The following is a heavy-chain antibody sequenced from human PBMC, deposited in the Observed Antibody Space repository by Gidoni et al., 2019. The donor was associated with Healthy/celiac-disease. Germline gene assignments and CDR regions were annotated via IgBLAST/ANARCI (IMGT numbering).Heavy chain of an antibody. CDR3: ASEMVTADGRPTNNDY. Sequence: QVQLVESGGGVVKPGRSLRLSCAASGFNFSSYGMHWVRQAPGKGLEWVAVIWYDGSNKYYADSVKGRFTISRDNSKNTLYLQMNSLRAEDTAVYYCASEMVTADGRPTNNDYWGQGTLVTVSS. CDR2: IWYDGSNK. V-gene: IGHV3-33*01. D-gene: IGHD2-8*01. J-gene: IGHJ4*02. CDR1: GFNFSSYG.